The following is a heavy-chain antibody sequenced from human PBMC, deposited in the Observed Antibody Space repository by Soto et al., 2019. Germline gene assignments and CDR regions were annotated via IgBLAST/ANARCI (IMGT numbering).Heavy chain of an antibody. V-gene: IGHV3-53*02. CDR3: AKKPPSTIQGWAFGMDV. J-gene: IGHJ6*02. Sequence: EVQLLETGGGLIQPGGSLRLSCLASGFTVTSNYMIWVRQPPGKGLEWVSTTFSGGSTNYADSVKGRFTISRDNSKNTVYLQMNNLRVKDTAVYYCAKKPPSTIQGWAFGMDVWGQGTTVSVSS. CDR1: GFTVTSNY. CDR2: TFSGGST. D-gene: IGHD2-8*01.